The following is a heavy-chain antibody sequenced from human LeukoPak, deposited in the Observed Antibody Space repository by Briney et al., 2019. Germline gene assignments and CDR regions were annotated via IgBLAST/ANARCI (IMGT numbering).Heavy chain of an antibody. D-gene: IGHD2-2*01. CDR1: GFTFSTYW. V-gene: IGHV3-7*01. Sequence: PGGSLRLSRAASGFTFSTYWMSWVRQAPGKGPEWVANIKQDGSDKYYVDSVKGRFTISRDNAKNSLFLQMNSLRAEDTAVYYCARVRCSSNSCFPDYWGQGTLVTVSS. J-gene: IGHJ4*02. CDR2: IKQDGSDK. CDR3: ARVRCSSNSCFPDY.